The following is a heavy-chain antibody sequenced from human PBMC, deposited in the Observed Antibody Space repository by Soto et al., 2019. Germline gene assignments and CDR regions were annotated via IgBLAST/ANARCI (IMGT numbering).Heavy chain of an antibody. Sequence: PSETLSLTCSVSGAAISDYYWSWIRQPPGKGLEWIGYISDSGSTNYNPSLRGRATMSLATSNNQFSLQLTSVTAADTAVYYCARGGDIQLWLAFDYWGQGAPVTVSS. J-gene: IGHJ4*02. V-gene: IGHV4-59*01. CDR2: ISDSGST. D-gene: IGHD5-18*01. CDR1: GAAISDYY. CDR3: ARGGDIQLWLAFDY.